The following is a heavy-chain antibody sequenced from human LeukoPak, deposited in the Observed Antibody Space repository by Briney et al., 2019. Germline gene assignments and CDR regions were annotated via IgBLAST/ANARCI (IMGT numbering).Heavy chain of an antibody. J-gene: IGHJ4*02. D-gene: IGHD4-17*01. CDR3: ARGGDYGDYDSY. Sequence: GRSLRLSCAASGFTFSSYGMHWVRQAPGKGLEWVAVIWHDGSKKYYADFVKGRFTISRDNFRNTLYLEMNSLRAEDTAVYYCARGGDYGDYDSYWGQGTLVTVSS. CDR2: IWHDGSKK. CDR1: GFTFSSYG. V-gene: IGHV3-33*01.